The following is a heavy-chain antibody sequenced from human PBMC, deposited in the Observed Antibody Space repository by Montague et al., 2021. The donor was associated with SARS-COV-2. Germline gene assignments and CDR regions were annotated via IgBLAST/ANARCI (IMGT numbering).Heavy chain of an antibody. V-gene: IGHV4-59*01. Sequence: SETLSLTCSFSGGSIRSYCCNWIRLPPGKPLEWLGYIYYARGTTXNPSRKSRVTISVDTSRSQFSLRLTSGTAADTAVYFCARFWSGYVDKWSQGTLVTVSS. CDR1: GGSIRSYC. CDR3: ARFWSGYVDK. D-gene: IGHD3-3*01. CDR2: IYYARGT. J-gene: IGHJ4*02.